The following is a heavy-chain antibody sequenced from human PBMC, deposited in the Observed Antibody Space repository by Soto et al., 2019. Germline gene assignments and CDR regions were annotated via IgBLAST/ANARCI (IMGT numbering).Heavy chain of an antibody. CDR2: THYSGGA. CDR3: ASGRPSTDCSSGVCYPVAGYFYMDV. D-gene: IGHD2-8*01. J-gene: IGHJ6*03. V-gene: IGHV4-59*08. CDR1: GGSFNDYY. Sequence: QVQLHESGPGLVKPSETLSLTCTVSGGSFNDYYWSWIRQPPGQGLEWVGYTHYSGGAIYSPSLKSRVIMSVDTSKKQISLTLNSVTAADTAVYYCASGRPSTDCSSGVCYPVAGYFYMDVWGKGTVVTVSS.